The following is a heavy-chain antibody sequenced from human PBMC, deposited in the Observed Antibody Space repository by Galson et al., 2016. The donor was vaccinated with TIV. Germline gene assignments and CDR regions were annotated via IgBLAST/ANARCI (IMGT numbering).Heavy chain of an antibody. CDR3: ARGELATTKILFDY. CDR1: GFTFSSYG. J-gene: IGHJ4*02. V-gene: IGHV3-30*03. D-gene: IGHD1-1*01. Sequence: SLRLSCAASGFTFSSYGMHWVRQAPGKGLEWVAVVSYDGGNEYYADSVKGRFTISRDNSKDTLYLQINSLRAVDTAMYYCARGELATTKILFDYWGQGTLVTVSS. CDR2: VSYDGGNE.